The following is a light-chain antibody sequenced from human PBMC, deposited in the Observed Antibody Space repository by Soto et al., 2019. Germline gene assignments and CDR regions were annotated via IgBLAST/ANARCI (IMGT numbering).Light chain of an antibody. CDR2: AAS. CDR1: QPINTW. Sequence: DIQMTQSPSSVSASVGVIITITCRASQPINTWLAWYQQKPGKAPNLLIYAASTLHRGAPSRFSGRGSGTDFSLTIRNLEPEDFATYYCQQSNSFPYTFGQGTKVEMK. J-gene: IGKJ2*01. V-gene: IGKV1-12*01. CDR3: QQSNSFPYT.